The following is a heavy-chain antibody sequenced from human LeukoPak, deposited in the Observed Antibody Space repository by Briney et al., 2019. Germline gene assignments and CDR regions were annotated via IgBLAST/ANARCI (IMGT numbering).Heavy chain of an antibody. CDR1: GFTFSSYA. D-gene: IGHD6-19*01. CDR3: ARDSSGWYWAVGAGDY. J-gene: IGHJ4*02. V-gene: IGHV3-23*01. Sequence: PGGSLRLSCAASGFTFSSYAMSWVRQAPGKGLEWVSAISGSGGSTYYADSVKGLFTSSRDNSKNTLYLQMNSLRADETAVYYCARDSSGWYWAVGAGDYWGQGTLVTVSS. CDR2: ISGSGGST.